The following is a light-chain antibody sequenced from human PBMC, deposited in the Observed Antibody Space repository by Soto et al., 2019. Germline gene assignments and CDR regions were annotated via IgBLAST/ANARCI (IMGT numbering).Light chain of an antibody. V-gene: IGKV3-11*01. J-gene: IGKJ1*01. CDR1: QSVSRY. CDR2: DAS. Sequence: EIVLTQSPGTLSLSPGERATLSCRASQSVSRYLGWYQQKPGQAPRLLIYDASNRATGIPARFSGGGSGTDFTLTTSSLQPDDFATYYCQQYNSYSFGQGTKVDIK. CDR3: QQYNSYS.